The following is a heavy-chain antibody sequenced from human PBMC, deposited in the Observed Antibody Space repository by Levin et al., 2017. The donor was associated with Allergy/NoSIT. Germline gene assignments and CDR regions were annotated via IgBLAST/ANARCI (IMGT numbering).Heavy chain of an antibody. V-gene: IGHV6-1*01. J-gene: IGHJ4*02. Sequence: HSQTLSLTCAISGDSVSSNSAVWNWNRQSPSRGLEWLGRTYYRSKWYNDYAVSVKSRITINPDTSKNQFSLQLNSVTPEDTAVYYCARAATGYSYGDFDYWGQGTLVTVSS. CDR2: TYYRSKWYN. CDR3: ARAATGYSYGDFDY. D-gene: IGHD5-18*01. CDR1: GDSVSSNSAV.